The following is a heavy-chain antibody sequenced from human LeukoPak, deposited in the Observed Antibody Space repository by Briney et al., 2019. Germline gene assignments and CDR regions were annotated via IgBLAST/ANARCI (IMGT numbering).Heavy chain of an antibody. D-gene: IGHD3-10*01. CDR1: GYTFTGYY. Sequence: ASVKVSCKASGYTFTGYYMHWVRQAPGQGLEWMGWINPNSGGTNYAQKFQGRVTMTRDTSISTAYMELSRLRSDDTAVYYCARGRITMVRGAIQGWLDPWGQGTLVTVSS. J-gene: IGHJ5*02. CDR3: ARGRITMVRGAIQGWLDP. CDR2: INPNSGGT. V-gene: IGHV1-2*02.